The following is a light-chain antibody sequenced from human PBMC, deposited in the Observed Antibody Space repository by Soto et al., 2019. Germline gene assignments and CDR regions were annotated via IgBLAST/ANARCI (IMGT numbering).Light chain of an antibody. CDR3: EQSYSTRWT. J-gene: IGKJ1*01. CDR1: QTISHY. CDR2: GAS. Sequence: DIQMTQSPSSLSASVGDRVTITCRASQTISHYLNWYQQKPGKAPKLLIYGASSLQSGVPSRFSGSGSGTDFTLSISSLQPEDFATYYCEQSYSTRWTFGLGTKVEIK. V-gene: IGKV1-39*01.